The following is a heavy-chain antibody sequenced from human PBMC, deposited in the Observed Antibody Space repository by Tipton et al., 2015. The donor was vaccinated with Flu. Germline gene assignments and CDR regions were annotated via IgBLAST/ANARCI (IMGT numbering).Heavy chain of an antibody. CDR1: GGSISSSNW. J-gene: IGHJ4*02. D-gene: IGHD3-22*01. CDR2: IYHSGST. Sequence: GLVKPSGTLSLTCAVSGGSISSSNWWSWVRQPPGKGLEWIGEIYHSGSTNYNPSLKSRVTISVDKSKNQFSLKLSSVTAADTAVYYCARCERYYYDSSVAHYYFDYWGQGTLVTVSS. CDR3: ARCERYYYDSSVAHYYFDY. V-gene: IGHV4-4*02.